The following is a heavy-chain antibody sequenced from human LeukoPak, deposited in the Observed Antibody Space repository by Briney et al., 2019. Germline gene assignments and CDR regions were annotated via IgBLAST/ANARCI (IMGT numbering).Heavy chain of an antibody. V-gene: IGHV3-30*18. CDR1: GFTFSSYG. Sequence: GGSLRLSCAASGFTFSSYGMHWVRQAPGKGLEWVAVISYDGSNKYYADSVKGRFTISRDNSKNTLYLQMNSLRAEDTAVYYCAKVKAVAGMYYYYYMDVWGKGTTVTVSS. CDR3: AKVKAVAGMYYYYYMDV. D-gene: IGHD6-19*01. J-gene: IGHJ6*03. CDR2: ISYDGSNK.